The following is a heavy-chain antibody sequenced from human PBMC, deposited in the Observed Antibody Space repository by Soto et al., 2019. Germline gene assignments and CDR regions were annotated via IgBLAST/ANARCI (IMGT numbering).Heavy chain of an antibody. V-gene: IGHV3-30*18. CDR2: ISYDGSNK. J-gene: IGHJ6*02. CDR3: AKVPARYYYYYGMDV. CDR1: GFTFISYG. Sequence: GGSLRLSCAASGFTFISYGMHWARQAPGKGLEWVAVISYDGSNKYYADSVKGRFTISRDNSKNTLYLQMNSLRAEDTAVYYCAKVPARYYYYYGMDVWGQGTTVTVSS.